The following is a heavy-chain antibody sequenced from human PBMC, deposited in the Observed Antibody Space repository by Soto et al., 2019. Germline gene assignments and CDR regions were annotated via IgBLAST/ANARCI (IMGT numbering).Heavy chain of an antibody. CDR2: IRPHFGTA. D-gene: IGHD3-10*02. Sequence: SAVKVRCRTSGGAFSFYAINWVRQAPRQRREWMGWIRPHFGTANYAQKPHRRVTTTTDTSTSTAYMELRSLRSDDTAVYYCARDLRTMSFVGFFYGMDVWGQGTTVTV. CDR3: ARDLRTMSFVGFFYGMDV. CDR1: GGAFSFYA. J-gene: IGHJ6*02. V-gene: IGHV1-69*05.